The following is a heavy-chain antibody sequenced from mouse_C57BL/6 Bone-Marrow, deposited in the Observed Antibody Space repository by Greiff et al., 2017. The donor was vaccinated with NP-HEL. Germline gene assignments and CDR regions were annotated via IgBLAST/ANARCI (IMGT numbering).Heavy chain of an antibody. J-gene: IGHJ3*01. CDR3: ARVSTMVKWFAY. Sequence: QVQLQQPGAELVRPGTSVKLSCKASGYTFTSYWMHWVKQRPGQGLEWIGVIDPSDSYTNYNQKFKGKATLTVDTSSRTAYMQLSSLTSEYSAVYSCARVSTMVKWFAYWGQGTLVTVSA. CDR1: GYTFTSYW. D-gene: IGHD2-13*01. V-gene: IGHV1-59*01. CDR2: IDPSDSYT.